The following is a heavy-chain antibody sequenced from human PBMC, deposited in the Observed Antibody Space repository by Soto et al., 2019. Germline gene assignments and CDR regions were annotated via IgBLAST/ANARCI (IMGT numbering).Heavy chain of an antibody. CDR2: IYTSGST. CDR3: ARVGYDFWSGYYYYFDY. Sequence: SETLSLTCTVSGGSISSYYWSWIRQPAGKGLEWIGRIYTSGSTNYNPSLRSRVTMSVDTSKNQFSLKLSSVTAADTAVYYCARVGYDFWSGYYYYFDYWGQGTLVTVSS. D-gene: IGHD3-3*01. V-gene: IGHV4-4*07. J-gene: IGHJ4*02. CDR1: GGSISSYY.